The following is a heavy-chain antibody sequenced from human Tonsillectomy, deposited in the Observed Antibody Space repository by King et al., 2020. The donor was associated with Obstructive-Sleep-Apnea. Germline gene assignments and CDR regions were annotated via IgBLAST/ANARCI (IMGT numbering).Heavy chain of an antibody. CDR2: MNPNIGNT. Sequence: VQLVESGAEVKKPGASVKVSCKSSGYTFTRYDINWLRQATGHGLDWMCCMNPNIGNTGYAQKFQGRVTMTRNTSIRKASMELSSLRSEETAVYYCARGMVRGAAFDPWGQGTLVTVSS. CDR3: ARGMVRGAAFDP. J-gene: IGHJ5*02. CDR1: GYTFTRYD. V-gene: IGHV1-8*01. D-gene: IGHD3-10*01.